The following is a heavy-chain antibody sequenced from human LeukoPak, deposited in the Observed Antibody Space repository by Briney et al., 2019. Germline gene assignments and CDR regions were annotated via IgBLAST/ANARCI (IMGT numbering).Heavy chain of an antibody. CDR1: GYSISSGYY. CDR2: IYHSGSA. J-gene: IGHJ4*02. D-gene: IGHD6-19*01. Sequence: TSETLSLTCTVSGYSISSGYYWGWIRQPPGKGLEWIGSIYHSGSAYYNPSLKSRVTISVDTSKNQFSLKLSSVTAADTAVYYCARRLAVAPFDYWGQGTLVTVSS. V-gene: IGHV4-38-2*02. CDR3: ARRLAVAPFDY.